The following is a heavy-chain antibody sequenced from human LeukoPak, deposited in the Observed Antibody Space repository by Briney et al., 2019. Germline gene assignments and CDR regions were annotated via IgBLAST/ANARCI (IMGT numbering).Heavy chain of an antibody. D-gene: IGHD3-22*01. CDR2: IYPGDSDT. J-gene: IGHJ6*02. Sequence: GESLKISCKGSGYSFTSYWIGWVRQMPGIGLEWMGIIYPGDSDTRYSPSFQGQVTISADKSISTAYLQWSSLKASDTAMYYCARHFGTYYYDISGYYYYYYGMDVWGQGTTVTVSS. CDR1: GYSFTSYW. CDR3: ARHFGTYYYDISGYYYYYYGMDV. V-gene: IGHV5-51*01.